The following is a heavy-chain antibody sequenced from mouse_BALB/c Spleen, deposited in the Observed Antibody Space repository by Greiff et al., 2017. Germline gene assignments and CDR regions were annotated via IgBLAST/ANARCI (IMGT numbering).Heavy chain of an antibody. CDR1: GYTFTSYY. Sequence: VQLQQSGAELVKPGASVKLSCKASGYTFTSYYMYWVKQRPGQGLEWIGGINPSNGGTNFNEKFKSKATLTVDKSSSTAYMQLSSLTSEDSAVYYCTRSNLFDVWGAGTTVTVSS. CDR2: INPSNGGT. V-gene: IGHV1S81*02. D-gene: IGHD6-1*01. CDR3: TRSNLFDV. J-gene: IGHJ1*01.